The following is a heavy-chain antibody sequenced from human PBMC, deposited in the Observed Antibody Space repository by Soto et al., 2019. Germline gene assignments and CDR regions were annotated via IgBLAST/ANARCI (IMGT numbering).Heavy chain of an antibody. Sequence: QVQLVESGGGVVQPGRSLRLSCVASGFTFRSYAMHWVRQAPGKGLEWVATISSDGNHKYYADSVRGRFTISSDSSKNTLYLQMDSLRTEDTAVFYCARAPDSNWHTKDYWGQGTLVTVSS. CDR1: GFTFRSYA. J-gene: IGHJ4*02. CDR2: ISSDGNHK. V-gene: IGHV3-30-3*01. D-gene: IGHD6-13*01. CDR3: ARAPDSNWHTKDY.